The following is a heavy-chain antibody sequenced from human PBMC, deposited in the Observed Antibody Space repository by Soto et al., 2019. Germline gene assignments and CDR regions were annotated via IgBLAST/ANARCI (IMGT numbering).Heavy chain of an antibody. CDR2: IYSGGST. CDR1: GFTVSNNY. Sequence: GGSLRLSCAASGFTVSNNYMSWVRQAPGKGLEWVSVIYSGGSTYYADSVKGRFTISRDNSKNTLYLLMNSLRAEDTAVYYCARESDSSSWPVPSTRFGMDVCGQGTTVTVSS. CDR3: ARESDSSSWPVPSTRFGMDV. V-gene: IGHV3-53*01. D-gene: IGHD6-13*01. J-gene: IGHJ6*02.